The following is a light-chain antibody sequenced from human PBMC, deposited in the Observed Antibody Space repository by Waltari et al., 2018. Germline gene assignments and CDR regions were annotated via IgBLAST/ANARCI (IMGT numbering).Light chain of an antibody. CDR3: CSYAGRNIWV. Sequence: QSALTQPASVSGSPGQSITISYTGTSSDVGFYNLVSWYQQHPGKAPELVVYAVISRPAGVSNRFAGSKSGNTASLTISGLQAEDEADYYCCSYAGRNIWVFGGGTKLTVL. J-gene: IGLJ3*02. V-gene: IGLV2-23*02. CDR2: AVI. CDR1: SSDVGFYNL.